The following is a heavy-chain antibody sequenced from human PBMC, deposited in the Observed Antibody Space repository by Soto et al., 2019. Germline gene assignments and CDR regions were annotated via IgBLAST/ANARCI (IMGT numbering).Heavy chain of an antibody. CDR3: ARRKERSGPNYFDV. Sequence: QVQLVQSGAEVKKPGASVKVSCKASGDTFIKYDINWVRQATGQVLEWMGWMNPSNGNAGYAQNFRGRGTMTSNTSITTAYMELGGLRYEDTAVYYCARRKERSGPNYFDVWGQGTLVTVSS. D-gene: IGHD6-25*01. J-gene: IGHJ4*02. CDR1: GDTFIKYD. CDR2: MNPSNGNA. V-gene: IGHV1-8*01.